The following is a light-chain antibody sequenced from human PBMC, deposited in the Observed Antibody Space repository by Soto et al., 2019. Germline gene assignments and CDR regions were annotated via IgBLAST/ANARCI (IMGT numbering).Light chain of an antibody. CDR3: QQYSDSSGA. Sequence: DIQMTQSPSTLSASVGDRVTITCRASQIISSWLAWYQQKPGKAPKLLIYAASNFQSGVPSRFSGSGSGTHFTLTISSLQPEDFATYYCQQYSDSSGAFGQGTKVDIK. J-gene: IGKJ1*01. V-gene: IGKV1-5*01. CDR2: AAS. CDR1: QIISSW.